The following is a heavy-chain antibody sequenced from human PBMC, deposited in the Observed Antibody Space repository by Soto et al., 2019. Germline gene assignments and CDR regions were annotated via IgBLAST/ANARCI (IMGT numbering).Heavy chain of an antibody. J-gene: IGHJ4*02. CDR3: ARTSVVNSLDY. CDR2: ISNYNGNT. D-gene: IGHD4-17*01. CDR1: GYSFSTYN. Sequence: QVQLVQSGPEVRKPGASVKVSCKASGYSFSTYNISWVRQAPGQGLEWMGRISNYNGNTDYAQKFEGRLVTTTETSTTTAYMELTSLTSDDAAVYYCARTSVVNSLDYWGQGTLVSVSS. V-gene: IGHV1-18*01.